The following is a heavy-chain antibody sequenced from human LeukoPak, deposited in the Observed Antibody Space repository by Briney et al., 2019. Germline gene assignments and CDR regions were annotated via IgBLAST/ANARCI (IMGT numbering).Heavy chain of an antibody. J-gene: IGHJ5*02. CDR3: ARGPRGRRRSGWYHWFDP. CDR1: GGSVSSGSYY. Sequence: PSETLSLTCTVSGGSVSSGSYYWSWIRQPPGKGLEWIGYIYYSGSTNYNPSLKSRVTISVDTSKNQFSLKLSSVTAADTAVYYCARGPRGRRRSGWYHWFDPWGQGTLVTVSS. V-gene: IGHV4-61*01. D-gene: IGHD6-19*01. CDR2: IYYSGST.